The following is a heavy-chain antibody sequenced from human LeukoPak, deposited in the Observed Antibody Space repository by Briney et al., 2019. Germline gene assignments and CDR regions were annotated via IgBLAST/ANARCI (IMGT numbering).Heavy chain of an antibody. V-gene: IGHV3-30-3*01. CDR2: ISYDGSNK. D-gene: IGHD1-20*01. J-gene: IGHJ4*02. CDR3: ARDLYNWNDVGY. Sequence: GGSLRLSCAGSGFTFSSYAMHWVRQAPGKGLEWVAVISYDGSNKYYADSVKGRFTISRDNAKNSLYLQMNSLRAEDTAVYYCARDLYNWNDVGYWGQGTLVTVSS. CDR1: GFTFSSYA.